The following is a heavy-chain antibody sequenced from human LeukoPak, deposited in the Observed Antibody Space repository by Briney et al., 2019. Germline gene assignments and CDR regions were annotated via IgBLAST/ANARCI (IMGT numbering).Heavy chain of an antibody. J-gene: IGHJ4*02. V-gene: IGHV4-59*01. D-gene: IGHD3-10*01. Sequence: SETLSLTCAVSGGSISGYFWSWIRQPPGKGLEWIAYMYYSGSTNYNPSLRSRVTVSVDTSKNQFSLKLISVTAADSAVYYCARSPPPYYYGSGSAVNYFDHWGQGTLVTVSS. CDR1: GGSISGYF. CDR2: MYYSGST. CDR3: ARSPPPYYYGSGSAVNYFDH.